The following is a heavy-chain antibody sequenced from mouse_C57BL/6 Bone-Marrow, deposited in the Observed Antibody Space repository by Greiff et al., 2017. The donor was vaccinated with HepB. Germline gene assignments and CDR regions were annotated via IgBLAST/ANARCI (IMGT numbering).Heavy chain of an antibody. V-gene: IGHV5-6*02. CDR2: ISSGGSYT. J-gene: IGHJ2*01. Sequence: DVKLVESGGDLVKPGGSLKLSCAASGFTFSSYGMSWVRQTPDKRLEWVATISSGGSYTYYPDSVKGRFTISRDNAKNTLYLQMSSLKSEDTAMYYCARHYYGSSYWGQGTTLTVSS. CDR1: GFTFSSYG. CDR3: ARHYYGSSY. D-gene: IGHD1-1*01.